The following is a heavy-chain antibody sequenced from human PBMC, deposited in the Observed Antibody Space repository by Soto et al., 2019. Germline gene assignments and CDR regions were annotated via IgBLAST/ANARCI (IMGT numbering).Heavy chain of an antibody. V-gene: IGHV4-31*03. Sequence: SETLSLTCTVSGGSISSGGYYWSWIRQHPGKGLEWIGYIYYSGSTYYNPSLKSRVTISVDTSKNQFSLKLSSVTAADTAVYYCARDSIAGGGSGHPQGYYYYYYGMDVWGQGTTVTVSS. J-gene: IGHJ6*02. CDR2: IYYSGST. CDR1: GGSISSGGYY. D-gene: IGHD3-10*01. CDR3: ARDSIAGGGSGHPQGYYYYYYGMDV.